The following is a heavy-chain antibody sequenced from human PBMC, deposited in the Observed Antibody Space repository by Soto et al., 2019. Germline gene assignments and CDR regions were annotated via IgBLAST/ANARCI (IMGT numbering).Heavy chain of an antibody. V-gene: IGHV3-30*01. J-gene: IGHJ4*02. CDR2: ISYNETNK. D-gene: IGHD2-15*01. Sequence: GGSLRLSCAASGFTFSSYAMHWVRQAPGKGLEWVAVISYNETNKYYADSVKGRFTISRDNSKNTLHLQMNSLRPEDTAVYYCARELRIRTWYFDWWGQGTLVTVSS. CDR1: GFTFSSYA. CDR3: ARELRIRTWYFDW.